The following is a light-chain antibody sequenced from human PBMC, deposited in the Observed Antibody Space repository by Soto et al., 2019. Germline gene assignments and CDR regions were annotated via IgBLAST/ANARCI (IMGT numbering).Light chain of an antibody. V-gene: IGKV3-20*01. CDR1: QSVSSSY. Sequence: EIVLTQSPGTLSLSPGQRATLSCRASQSVSSSYLAWYQHKRGQAPRLLMFGTGSRATGIPDRFSGTGSRTDFTLIINRLEPEDFAVYYCQQYGSTPHTFGQGTKVDIK. J-gene: IGKJ2*01. CDR3: QQYGSTPHT. CDR2: GTG.